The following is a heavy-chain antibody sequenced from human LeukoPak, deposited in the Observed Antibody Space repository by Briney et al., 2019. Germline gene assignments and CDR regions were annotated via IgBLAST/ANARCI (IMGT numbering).Heavy chain of an antibody. D-gene: IGHD3-22*01. Sequence: KSGGSLRPSCAASGFTFSNAWMSWVRQAPGKGPEWVGRIKSKTDGGTTDYAAPVKGRFTISRDDSKNTLYLQMNSLKTEDTAVYYCTTGIRYETIVVVITTGYWGQGTLVTVSS. CDR3: TTGIRYETIVVVITTGY. CDR2: IKSKTDGGTT. V-gene: IGHV3-15*01. J-gene: IGHJ4*02. CDR1: GFTFSNAW.